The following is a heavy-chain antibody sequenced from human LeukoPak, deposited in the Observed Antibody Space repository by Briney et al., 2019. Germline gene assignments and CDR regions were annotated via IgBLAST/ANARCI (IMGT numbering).Heavy chain of an antibody. CDR3: ARSKAHLSTSWYGTWFDP. CDR2: MYHSRDT. CDR1: GFTVSSNY. D-gene: IGHD2-2*01. V-gene: IGHV4-38-2*01. Sequence: NPGGSLRLSCAASGFTVSSNYMSWVRQAPGKGLEWIGSMYHSRDTYYNPSLKSRVTISVDTSKNQLSLKLSSVTAADTAVYYCARSKAHLSTSWYGTWFDPWGQGTLVTVSS. J-gene: IGHJ5*02.